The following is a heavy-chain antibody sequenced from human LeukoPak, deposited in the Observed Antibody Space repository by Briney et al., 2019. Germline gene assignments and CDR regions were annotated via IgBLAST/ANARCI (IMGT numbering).Heavy chain of an antibody. V-gene: IGHV3-23*01. Sequence: GGSLRLSCAASGFTFSSYAMNWARQAPGKGLEWVSGISGSGGSTNYADSVDDRFTISRNNSNNTLYLQMNRLRAQDTAVYYCAKDARRDGYSYDYWGQGTLVTVSS. J-gene: IGHJ4*02. CDR3: AKDARRDGYSYDY. CDR2: ISGSGGST. D-gene: IGHD5-24*01. CDR1: GFTFSSYA.